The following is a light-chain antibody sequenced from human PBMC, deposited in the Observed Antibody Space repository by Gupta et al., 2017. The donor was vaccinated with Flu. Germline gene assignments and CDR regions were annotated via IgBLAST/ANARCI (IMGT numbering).Light chain of an antibody. J-gene: IGLJ2*01. CDR3: QVWDSSSEQMV. V-gene: IGLV3-21*02. CDR2: HDS. Sequence: SYVLTQPPSASVAPGQTARITCGGNKSGSKSVHWYQQRPGQAPVLVVFHDSDRPSGIPERFSGSNSGNTATLTISGVEAGDEADYYCQVWDSSSEQMVFGGGTKLTVL. CDR1: KSGSKS.